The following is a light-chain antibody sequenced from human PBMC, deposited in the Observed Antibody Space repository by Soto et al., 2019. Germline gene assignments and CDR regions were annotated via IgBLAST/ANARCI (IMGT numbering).Light chain of an antibody. V-gene: IGKV3D-7*01. Sequence: ELVLTPSPAPRSLSRGGRTSLXXRASQTVNNNYLAWYQQKPGQAPXLLIYGASSRATGIPDRFSGSGSGTDFTLTISSLQPDDFAAYYCQQYNTYWTFGQGTKVDIK. CDR2: GAS. J-gene: IGKJ1*01. CDR3: QQYNTYWT. CDR1: QTVNNNY.